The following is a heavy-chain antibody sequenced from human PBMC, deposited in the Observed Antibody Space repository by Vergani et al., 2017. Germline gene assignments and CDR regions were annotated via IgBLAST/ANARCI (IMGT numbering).Heavy chain of an antibody. D-gene: IGHD3-3*01. V-gene: IGHV3-21*01. CDR1: GFTFSSYS. CDR3: AREGNLQFLEWLLSSAFDI. CDR2: ISSSSSYI. Sequence: EVQLVESGGGLVKPGGSLRLSCAASGFTFSSYSMNWVRQAPGKGLEWVSSISSSSSYIYYADSVKGRFTISRDNAKNSLYLQMNSLRAEDTAVYYCAREGNLQFLEWLLSSAFDIWGQGTMVTVSS. J-gene: IGHJ3*02.